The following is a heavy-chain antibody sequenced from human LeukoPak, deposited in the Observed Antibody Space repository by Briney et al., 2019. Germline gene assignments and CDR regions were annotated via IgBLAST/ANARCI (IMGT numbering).Heavy chain of an antibody. CDR1: GGSISSSSYY. Sequence: SETLSLTCTVSGGSISSSSYYWGWIRQPPGKGLEWIGSIYYSGSTKYNPSQESRLTISVDTSKNQFSLKLSSVTAADTAVYYCARDRGVLLWFGELSNYYYYGMDVWGQGTTVTVSS. CDR3: ARDRGVLLWFGELSNYYYYGMDV. J-gene: IGHJ6*02. V-gene: IGHV4-39*07. CDR2: IYYSGST. D-gene: IGHD3-10*01.